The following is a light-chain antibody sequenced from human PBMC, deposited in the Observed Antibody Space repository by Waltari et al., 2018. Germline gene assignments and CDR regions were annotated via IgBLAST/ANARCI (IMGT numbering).Light chain of an antibody. Sequence: DIQMIQSPSTLSASVGDRVTITCRASQTITKFLSWYQQKPGKAPKLLIYAASRLQSGGPSRFTGSGAGTDFARTISNLQPEDFATYFRQQTYPSPRTFGQGTKVEIK. CDR2: AAS. J-gene: IGKJ1*01. CDR3: QQTYPSPRT. CDR1: QTITKF. V-gene: IGKV1-39*01.